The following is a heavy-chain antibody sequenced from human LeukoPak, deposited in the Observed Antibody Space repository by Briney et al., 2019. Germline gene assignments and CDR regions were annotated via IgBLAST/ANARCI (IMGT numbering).Heavy chain of an antibody. J-gene: IGHJ4*02. V-gene: IGHV1-18*01. CDR3: ARDWPTVIADY. CDR2: ISANNGDT. CDR1: GYTFTSHG. Sequence: ASVKVSCKTSGYTFTSHGISWVRQAPGQGLEWMGWISANNGDTKYAQRMQYRLTMTTDTSTSTAYMDLRSLSSDDTAIYYCARDWPTVIADYWGQGTLVTVSS. D-gene: IGHD4-11*01.